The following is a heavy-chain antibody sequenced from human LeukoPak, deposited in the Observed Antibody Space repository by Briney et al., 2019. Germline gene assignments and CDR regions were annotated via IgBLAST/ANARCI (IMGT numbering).Heavy chain of an antibody. Sequence: GESLKISCKGSGYSFTSYWIGWVRQMPGKGLEWMGIIYPGDSDTRYSPSFQGQVTISADKCISTAYLQWSSLKASDTAMYYCARAGDSSGYYPYYYYYYMDVWGKGTTVTVSS. CDR2: IYPGDSDT. CDR1: GYSFTSYW. D-gene: IGHD3-22*01. V-gene: IGHV5-51*01. CDR3: ARAGDSSGYYPYYYYYYMDV. J-gene: IGHJ6*03.